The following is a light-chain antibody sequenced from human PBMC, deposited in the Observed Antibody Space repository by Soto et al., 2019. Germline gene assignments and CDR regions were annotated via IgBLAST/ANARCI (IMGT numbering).Light chain of an antibody. V-gene: IGLV2-11*01. Sequence: QSALTQPRSVSGSPGQSVTISCTGTSSDVGGYNYVSWYQQHPGKAPKLMIYDVNKRPSGVPDRFSGSKSGNTASLTISGLQAEDEADYYCCSYAGSSYVLFGGGTKLTVL. CDR1: SSDVGGYNY. CDR2: DVN. CDR3: CSYAGSSYVL. J-gene: IGLJ2*01.